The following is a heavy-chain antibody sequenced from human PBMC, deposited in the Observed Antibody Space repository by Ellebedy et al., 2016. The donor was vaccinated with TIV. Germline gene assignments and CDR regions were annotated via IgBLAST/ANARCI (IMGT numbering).Heavy chain of an antibody. CDR2: INPGGGTT. Sequence: ASVKVSCKASGYTFTNYAMHWVRQAPGQGLEWMGIINPGGGTTRKGLTFQGRLTMTRDTSTNTVYMELSNLRSEDTAVYFCARSWSPDINGNAWIEYFYYAMDVWGQGTTVSVSS. J-gene: IGHJ6*02. V-gene: IGHV1-46*01. CDR3: ARSWSPDINGNAWIEYFYYAMDV. D-gene: IGHD3-16*01. CDR1: GYTFTNYA.